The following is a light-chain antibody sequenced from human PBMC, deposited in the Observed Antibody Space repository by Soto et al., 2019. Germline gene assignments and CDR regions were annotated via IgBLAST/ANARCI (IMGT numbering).Light chain of an antibody. Sequence: QSALAQPASVSGSPGQSITISRTGTSSDVGGYDFVSWYQHHPGKAPKLMISEVSDRPSGVSDRFSGSKSGNTASLTISGLQAEDEADYYCTSYTSSRTYVFGTGTKVTVL. CDR1: SSDVGGYDF. V-gene: IGLV2-14*01. J-gene: IGLJ1*01. CDR3: TSYTSSRTYV. CDR2: EVS.